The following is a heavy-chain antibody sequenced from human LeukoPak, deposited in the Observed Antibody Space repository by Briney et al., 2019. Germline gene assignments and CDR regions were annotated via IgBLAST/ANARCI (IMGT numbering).Heavy chain of an antibody. D-gene: IGHD2-2*01. V-gene: IGHV3-66*01. CDR2: IYSGGST. Sequence: PGGSLRLSCAASGFTVSSNYMSWVRQAPGKGLEWVSVIYSGGSTYYADSVKGRFTISRDNSKNTLYLQMNSLRAEDTAVYYCAGGCSSTSCYEGDYWGQGTLVTVSS. J-gene: IGHJ4*02. CDR3: AGGCSSTSCYEGDY. CDR1: GFTVSSNY.